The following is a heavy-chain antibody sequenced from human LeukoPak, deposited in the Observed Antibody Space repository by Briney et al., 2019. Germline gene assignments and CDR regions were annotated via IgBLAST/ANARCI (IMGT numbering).Heavy chain of an antibody. CDR3: ARKIHGSGSYVWSRSRWFDP. Sequence: NPSETLSLTCAVYGGSFSGYYWSWIRQPPGKGLEWIGEINHSGSTNYNPSLKSRVTISVDTSKNQFSLKLSSVTAADTAVYYCARKIHGSGSYVWSRSRWFDPWGQGTLVTVSS. CDR1: GGSFSGYY. J-gene: IGHJ5*02. CDR2: INHSGST. D-gene: IGHD3-10*01. V-gene: IGHV4-34*01.